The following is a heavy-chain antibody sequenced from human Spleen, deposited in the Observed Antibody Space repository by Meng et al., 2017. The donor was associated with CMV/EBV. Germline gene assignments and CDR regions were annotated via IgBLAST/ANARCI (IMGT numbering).Heavy chain of an antibody. CDR3: AREVVPAAKLDY. CDR1: GGSISSYY. CDR2: IYTSGST. V-gene: IGHV4-4*07. J-gene: IGHJ4*02. D-gene: IGHD2-2*01. Sequence: VQLQYAGHGLVKPAPTLPPSCTVSGGSISSYYWSWIRQPAGKGLEWIGRIYTSGSTNYNPSLKSRVTISVDTSKNQFSLKLSSVTAADTAVYYCAREVVPAAKLDYWGQGTLVTVSS.